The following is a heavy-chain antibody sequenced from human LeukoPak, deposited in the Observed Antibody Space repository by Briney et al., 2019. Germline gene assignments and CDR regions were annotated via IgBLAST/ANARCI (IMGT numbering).Heavy chain of an antibody. CDR1: GGSISSYY. CDR2: IYYSGST. D-gene: IGHD3-3*01. CDR3: ARAILTPSGYVWYFDL. J-gene: IGHJ2*01. Sequence: SETLSLTCTVSGGSISSYYWSWIRQPPGKGLEWIGDIYYSGSTNYNPSLMSRGSISLDPSKNQFSLKLSSVTAADAAVYYCARAILTPSGYVWYFDLWGRGTLVTVSS. V-gene: IGHV4-59*12.